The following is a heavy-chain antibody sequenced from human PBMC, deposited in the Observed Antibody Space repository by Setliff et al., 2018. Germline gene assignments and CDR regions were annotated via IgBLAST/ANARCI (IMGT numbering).Heavy chain of an antibody. CDR2: IRSKADSYAT. J-gene: IGHJ4*02. CDR3: AITMTTGVDFFDY. D-gene: IGHD4-17*01. CDR1: GFTFSGSA. V-gene: IGHV3-73*01. Sequence: GGSLRLSCAASGFTFSGSAVYWVRQASGRGLEWVGRIRSKADSYATAYAASVKARFTIFRDDSKNTAYLQVNSLKTEDTAVYYCAITMTTGVDFFDYWGQGTLVTVSS.